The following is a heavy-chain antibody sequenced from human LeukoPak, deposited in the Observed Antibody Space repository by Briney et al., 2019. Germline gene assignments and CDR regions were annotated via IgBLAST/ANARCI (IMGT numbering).Heavy chain of an antibody. V-gene: IGHV4-61*02. D-gene: IGHD4-17*01. CDR3: ASHTTGTAWYFHL. CDR2: IYTSGST. CDR1: GGSISSGSYY. J-gene: IGHJ2*01. Sequence: SETLSLTCTVSGGSISSGSYYWSWIRQPAGKGLEWIGRIYTSGSTNYNPSLKSRVTISVDTSKNQFSLKLSSVTAADTAVYYCASHTTGTAWYFHLWGRGTLVTVSS.